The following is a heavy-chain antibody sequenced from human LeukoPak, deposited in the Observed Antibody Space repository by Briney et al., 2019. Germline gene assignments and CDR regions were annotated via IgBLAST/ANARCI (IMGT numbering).Heavy chain of an antibody. CDR1: GYTFTGYY. D-gene: IGHD3-22*01. J-gene: IGHJ6*02. V-gene: IGHV1-2*02. CDR2: INPNTGGT. Sequence: GASAKVSCKASGYTFTGYYMHWVRQAPGQGLEWMGWINPNTGGTNYAQRFRGRVTMTRDTSISTAYMELSRLRSDDTALYFCAKDRGVTKIVVIEHYAMDVWGQGTTVTVSS. CDR3: AKDRGVTKIVVIEHYAMDV.